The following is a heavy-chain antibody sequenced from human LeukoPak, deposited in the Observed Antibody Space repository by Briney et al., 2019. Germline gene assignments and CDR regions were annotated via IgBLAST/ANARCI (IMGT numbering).Heavy chain of an antibody. CDR3: AVQITMIVVVPYFDY. J-gene: IGHJ4*02. CDR1: GLPFRDYY. CDR2: IRGTGTTI. V-gene: IGHV3-11*04. Sequence: AGGSLRLSCAASGLPFRDYYMTWIRQARGKGLEWGSSIRGTGTTIYSADSVRGRFTVSRDNARNSLFLHMNSLRAEDTAVYYCAVQITMIVVVPYFDYWGQGTLVTVSS. D-gene: IGHD3-22*01.